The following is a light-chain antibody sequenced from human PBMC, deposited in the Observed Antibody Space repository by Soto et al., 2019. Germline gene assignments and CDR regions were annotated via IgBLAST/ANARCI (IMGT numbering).Light chain of an antibody. CDR3: QQSYNSPIT. V-gene: IGKV1-39*01. CDR1: QSISRY. CDR2: GAS. Sequence: DIQMTQSPSSLSASVGDRVTITCRASQSISRYLIWYQQKPGKAPKLLIYGASSLQSGGPSRFSGSGSGTDFALTISSLQPEDFATYYCQQSYNSPITFGQGTRLESK. J-gene: IGKJ5*01.